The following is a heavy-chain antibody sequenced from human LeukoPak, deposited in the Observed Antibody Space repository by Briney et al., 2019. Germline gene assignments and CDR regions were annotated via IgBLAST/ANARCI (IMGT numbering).Heavy chain of an antibody. CDR3: ARGWLSWFDP. CDR2: IYTSGNT. CDR1: GDSISSGRHY. V-gene: IGHV4-61*09. Sequence: SETLSLTCTVSGDSISSGRHYWNWIRQPAGKGLEWVGHIYTSGNTNYNPSLKSRLSMSVDTSKNRFSLNLSSVTTADTAVYYCARGWLSWFDPWGQGILVTVSS. D-gene: IGHD5-24*01. J-gene: IGHJ5*02.